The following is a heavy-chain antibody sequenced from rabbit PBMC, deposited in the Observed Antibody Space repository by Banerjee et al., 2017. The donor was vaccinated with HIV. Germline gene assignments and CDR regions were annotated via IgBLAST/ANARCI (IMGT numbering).Heavy chain of an antibody. V-gene: IGHV1S45*01. J-gene: IGHJ4*01. CDR3: ARDVPGTSVSSFNL. CDR2: IYTGSSGST. D-gene: IGHD8-1*01. CDR1: GFSFSSYW. Sequence: EESGGDLVKPEGSLTLTCTASGFSFSSYWICWVRQAPGKGLEWIGCIYTGSSGSTYYASWAKGRFTIAKASSTTVTLQMTSLTAADTATYFCARDVPGTSVSSFNLWGPGTLVTVS.